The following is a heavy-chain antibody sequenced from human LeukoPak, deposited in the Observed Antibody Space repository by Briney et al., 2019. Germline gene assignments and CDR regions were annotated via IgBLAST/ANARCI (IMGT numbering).Heavy chain of an antibody. CDR3: ARESALYGMDV. Sequence: GGSLRLSCAASGFTFSSYAMSWVRQAPGKGLEWVANIKQDGSEKYYVDSVKGRFTISRDNAKNSLYLQMNSLRAEDTAVYYCARESALYGMDVWGQGTTVNVSS. J-gene: IGHJ6*02. V-gene: IGHV3-7*01. CDR2: IKQDGSEK. CDR1: GFTFSSYA.